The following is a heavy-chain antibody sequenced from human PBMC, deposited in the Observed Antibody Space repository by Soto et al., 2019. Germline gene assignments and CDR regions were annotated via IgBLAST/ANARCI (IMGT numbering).Heavy chain of an antibody. CDR3: ARSLLQGDF. CDR2: INPNGGST. V-gene: IGHV1-46*01. CDR1: VYIFIHYY. D-gene: IGHD2-21*01. J-gene: IGHJ4*02. Sequence: QVQLVQSGAEVKKPGASVKVSCKASVYIFIHYYIHWVRHAPGQGLEWMSIINPNGGSTNYAQKFKGRVTVTSDTSTSTVSMELNSLGSDDTAVYFCARSLLQGDFWGQGTLVTVSS.